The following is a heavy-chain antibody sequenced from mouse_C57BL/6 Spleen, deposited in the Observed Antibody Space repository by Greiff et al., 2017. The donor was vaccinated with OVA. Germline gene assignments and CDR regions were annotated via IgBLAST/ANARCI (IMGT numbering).Heavy chain of an antibody. J-gene: IGHJ2*01. CDR2: INPNNGGT. V-gene: IGHV1-22*01. Sequence: VQLKESGPELVKPGASVKVSCKASGYTFTDYNMHWVKQSHGKSLEWIGYINPNNGGTSYNQKFKGKATLTVNKSSSTAYMELRSLTSEDSAVYYGASIDYYGSSSYYFDYWGQGTTLTVSS. CDR3: ASIDYYGSSSYYFDY. D-gene: IGHD1-1*01. CDR1: GYTFTDYN.